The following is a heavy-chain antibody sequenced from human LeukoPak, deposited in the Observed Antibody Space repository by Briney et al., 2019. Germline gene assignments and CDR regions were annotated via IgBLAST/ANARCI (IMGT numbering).Heavy chain of an antibody. D-gene: IGHD3-10*01. J-gene: IGHJ5*02. CDR1: VASISIISYY. Sequence: SETLSLTCTVSVASISIISYYGSWIRQPPGRGLGGIGYIYYSGSTNYNPSLKSRVTISVDTSKNQFSLKLSSVTAADTAVYYCARTVGITMVRGVIWWFDPWGQGTLVTVSS. V-gene: IGHV4-61*01. CDR3: ARTVGITMVRGVIWWFDP. CDR2: IYYSGST.